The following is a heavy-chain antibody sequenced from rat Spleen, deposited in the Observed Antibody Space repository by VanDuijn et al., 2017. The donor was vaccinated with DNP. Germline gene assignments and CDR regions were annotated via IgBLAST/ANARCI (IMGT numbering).Heavy chain of an antibody. J-gene: IGHJ4*01. CDR3: ATSTGISLYAMDA. CDR1: GFTFDNFD. CDR2: ISPSDVNT. D-gene: IGHD1-9*01. Sequence: EVQLVESGGGLVQPGRSLKLSCAVSGFTFDNFDMSWVCQAPTKGLEWVASISPSDVNTYYRNSVKGRFTISRDGAKSTLFLQMDSLRSEDTATYYCATSTGISLYAMDAWGQGTSVTVSS. V-gene: IGHV5-19*01.